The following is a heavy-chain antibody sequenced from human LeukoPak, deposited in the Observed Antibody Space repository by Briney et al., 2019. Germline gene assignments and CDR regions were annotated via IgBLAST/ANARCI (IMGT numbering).Heavy chain of an antibody. J-gene: IGHJ5*02. V-gene: IGHV4-39*01. D-gene: IGHD3-10*01. CDR2: IYYSGST. CDR1: GGSTSSSSSSNYY. Sequence: SETLSLTCTVSGGSTSSSSSSNYYWGWIRQPPGKGLEWIGSIYYSGSTYYNPSLKSRVTISVDTSKNQFSLKLSSMTAADTAVYYCARGGITMVRGVPPGFDPWGQGTLVTVSS. CDR3: ARGGITMVRGVPPGFDP.